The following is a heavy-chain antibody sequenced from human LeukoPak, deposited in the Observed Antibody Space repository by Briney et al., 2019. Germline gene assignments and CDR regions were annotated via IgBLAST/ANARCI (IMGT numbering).Heavy chain of an antibody. CDR2: IYSAGNT. CDR1: GFTVSSNY. D-gene: IGHD1-14*01. CDR3: ARGTNEYPGSDY. Sequence: PGGSLRLSCAASGFTVSSNYMSWVRQAPGKGLEWVSVIYSAGNTYYADSVKGRFTISRDNSKNTLYLQVNSLRAEDTAVYYCARGTNEYPGSDYWGQGTLVTVSS. V-gene: IGHV3-53*01. J-gene: IGHJ4*02.